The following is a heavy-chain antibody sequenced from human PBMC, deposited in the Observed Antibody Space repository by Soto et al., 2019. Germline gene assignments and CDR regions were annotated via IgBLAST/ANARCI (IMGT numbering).Heavy chain of an antibody. Sequence: ASVKVSCKASGYTFTSYGISWVRQAPGQGLEWMGWISAYNGNTNYAQKLQGRVTMTTDTSTSTAYMELRSLRSDDTAVYYCARMGFVGGRSSSVYYYYYMDVWGKGTTVTVSS. CDR2: ISAYNGNT. V-gene: IGHV1-18*01. D-gene: IGHD3-3*01. J-gene: IGHJ6*03. CDR1: GYTFTSYG. CDR3: ARMGFVGGRSSSVYYYYYMDV.